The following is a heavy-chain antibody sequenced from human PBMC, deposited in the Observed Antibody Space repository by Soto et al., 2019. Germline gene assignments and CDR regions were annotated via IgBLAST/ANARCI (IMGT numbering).Heavy chain of an antibody. D-gene: IGHD3-22*01. J-gene: IGHJ4*02. CDR2: ISYSGTT. CDR1: GGSISTSTYY. Sequence: SETLSLTCTVSGGSISTSTYYWGWVRQPPGKGLEWIGTISYSGTTNYNPSLKSRVSISVDTSKNQFSLKLTSLTAADTAVYFCARGERITMIVVWGQGTLVTVSS. V-gene: IGHV4-39*07. CDR3: ARGERITMIVV.